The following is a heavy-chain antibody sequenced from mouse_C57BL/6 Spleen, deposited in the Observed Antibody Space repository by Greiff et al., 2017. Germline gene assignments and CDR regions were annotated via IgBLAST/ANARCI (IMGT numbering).Heavy chain of an antibody. V-gene: IGHV5-6*02. J-gene: IGHJ3*01. CDR1: GFTFSSYG. CDR2: ISSGGSYT. D-gene: IGHD2-3*01. Sequence: EVKLMESGGDLVKPGGSLKLSCAASGFTFSSYGMSWVRQTPDKRLEWVATISSGGSYTYYPDSVKGRFTISRDNAKNTLYLQMSSLKSEDTAMYYCARRYDGYSSWFAYWGQGTLVTVSA. CDR3: ARRYDGYSSWFAY.